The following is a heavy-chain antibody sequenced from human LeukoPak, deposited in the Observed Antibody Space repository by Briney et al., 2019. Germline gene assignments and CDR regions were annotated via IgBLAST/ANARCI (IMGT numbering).Heavy chain of an antibody. J-gene: IGHJ4*02. CDR2: IWYDGSNK. CDR1: GSTFSSYG. CDR3: ARGGIVVVPGPLDY. V-gene: IGHV3-33*01. Sequence: GGSLRLSCAASGSTFSSYGMHWVRQAPGKGLEWVAVIWYDGSNKYYADSVKGRFTISRDNSKNTLYLQMNSLRAEDTAVYYCARGGIVVVPGPLDYWGQGTLVTVSS. D-gene: IGHD2-2*01.